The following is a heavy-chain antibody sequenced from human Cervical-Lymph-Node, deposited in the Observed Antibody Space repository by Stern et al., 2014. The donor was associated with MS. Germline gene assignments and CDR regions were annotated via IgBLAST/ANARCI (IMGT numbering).Heavy chain of an antibody. CDR2: IYTGGRT. CDR1: GFTVSSNY. V-gene: IGHV3-53*01. J-gene: IGHJ4*02. Sequence: AQLVESGGGLIQPGGSLRLSCAASGFTVSSNYMSWVRQAPGKGLEWVSVIYTGGRTYYRASVQCRFTISRDTSKNTLYLQMNSLRAEDTAVYYCARSEAFDYWGQGTLVTVSS. CDR3: ARSEAFDY.